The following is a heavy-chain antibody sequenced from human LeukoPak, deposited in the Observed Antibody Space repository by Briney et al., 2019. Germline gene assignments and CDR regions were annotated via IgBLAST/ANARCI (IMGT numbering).Heavy chain of an antibody. V-gene: IGHV3-33*01. Sequence: GGSLRLSCAASGFTFSNYGMHWVRQAPGKGLEWVAVIWYDGSNKYYADSVKGRFTISRDNSKNTLYLQMNSLRADDAAVYYCARENHVAGKRGYCSGGSCWSRFDYWGQGTLVTVSS. CDR1: GFTFSNYG. D-gene: IGHD2-15*01. CDR2: IWYDGSNK. J-gene: IGHJ4*02. CDR3: ARENHVAGKRGYCSGGSCWSRFDY.